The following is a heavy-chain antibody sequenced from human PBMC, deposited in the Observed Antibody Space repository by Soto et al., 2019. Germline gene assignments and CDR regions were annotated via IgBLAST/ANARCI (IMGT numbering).Heavy chain of an antibody. D-gene: IGHD3-22*01. CDR2: INPNSGAT. CDR3: APHYPDSSGYFDH. CDR1: GSISTGNY. V-gene: IGHV1-2*02. J-gene: IGHJ4*02. Sequence: ASVKHSCKASGSISTGNYQHWVRRAPGQGLEYMGWINPNSGATNYAQKFQGRVTMTWDTSISTAYVELSRLRSDDTAVYYCAPHYPDSSGYFDHWGQGTLVTSPQ.